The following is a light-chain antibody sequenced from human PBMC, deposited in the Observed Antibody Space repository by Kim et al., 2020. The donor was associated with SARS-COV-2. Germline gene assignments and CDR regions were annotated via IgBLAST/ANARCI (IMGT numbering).Light chain of an antibody. CDR3: QQRSNWPPYS. CDR2: DAS. V-gene: IGKV3-11*01. CDR1: QSVSSY. Sequence: GERYTLLCWAGQSVSSYLDWYQQKPGPALRLRTYDASTSATGIPARFSGSRSGTDFTRTISSLEPEDFAVYYCQQRSNWPPYSFGQGTKLEI. J-gene: IGKJ2*03.